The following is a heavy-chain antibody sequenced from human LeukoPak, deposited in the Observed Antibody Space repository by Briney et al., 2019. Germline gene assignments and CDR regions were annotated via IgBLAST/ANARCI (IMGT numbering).Heavy chain of an antibody. CDR1: GFTFSSYA. J-gene: IGHJ4*02. CDR3: ARDQWARYCSSTSCYIDY. Sequence: GGSLRLSCAASGFTFSSYAMHWVRQAPGKGLEWVAVISYDGSNKYYADSVKGRFTISRDNSKNTLYLQMNSLRAEDTAVYYCARDQWARYCSSTSCYIDYWGQGTLVTVSS. CDR2: ISYDGSNK. V-gene: IGHV3-30-3*01. D-gene: IGHD2-2*02.